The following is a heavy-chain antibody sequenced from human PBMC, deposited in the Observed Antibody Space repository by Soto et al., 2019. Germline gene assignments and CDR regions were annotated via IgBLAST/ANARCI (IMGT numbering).Heavy chain of an antibody. CDR3: ARTRFGYYFDY. V-gene: IGHV4-59*01. J-gene: IGHJ4*02. CDR1: GGSISSYY. CDR2: IYYSGST. Sequence: PSETLSLTCTVSGGSISSYYWSWIRQPPGKGLEWIGYIYYSGSTNYNPSLKSRVTISVDTSKNQFSLKLSSVTAADTAVYYCARTRFGYYFDYWGQGTLVTVLL. D-gene: IGHD3-10*01.